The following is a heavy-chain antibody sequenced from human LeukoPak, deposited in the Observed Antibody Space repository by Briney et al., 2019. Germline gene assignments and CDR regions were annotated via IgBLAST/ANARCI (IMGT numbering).Heavy chain of an antibody. Sequence: SETLSLTCSVSDGSISYYWSWIRQPPGKGLEWIGYIHYSGSANYNPSLKSRVTISVDTSKNQFSLKLSSVTAADTAVYYCASSWFGELFSLWGQGTLVTVSS. D-gene: IGHD3-10*01. V-gene: IGHV4-59*12. CDR1: DGSISYY. J-gene: IGHJ4*02. CDR2: IHYSGSA. CDR3: ASSWFGELFSL.